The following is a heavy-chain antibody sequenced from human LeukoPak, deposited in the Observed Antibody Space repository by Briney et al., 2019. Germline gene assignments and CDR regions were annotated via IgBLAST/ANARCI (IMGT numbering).Heavy chain of an antibody. J-gene: IGHJ4*02. CDR2: VDPEDGET. Sequence: GASVKVSCKVSGYTFTDYYMHWVQQAPGKGLEWMGLVDPEDGETIYAEKFQGRVIITADTSTDTAYMELSSLRSEDTAVYYCAAYQHTPCSGGSCYPDPIDYWGQGTLVTVSS. CDR1: GYTFTDYY. V-gene: IGHV1-69-2*01. D-gene: IGHD2-15*01. CDR3: AAYQHTPCSGGSCYPDPIDY.